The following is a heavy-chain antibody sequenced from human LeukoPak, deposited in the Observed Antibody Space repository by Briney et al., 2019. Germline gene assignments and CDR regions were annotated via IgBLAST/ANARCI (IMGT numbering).Heavy chain of an antibody. V-gene: IGHV3-23*01. CDR3: AKDQPRIQLSSLPTYYFDY. CDR2: ISGSGGST. D-gene: IGHD5-18*01. Sequence: GSLRLCCAASGFTFSSYSMNWVRQAPGKGLEWVSAISGSGGSTYYADSVKGRFTISRDNSKNTLYLQMNSLRAEDTAVYYCAKDQPRIQLSSLPTYYFDYWGQGTLVTVSS. CDR1: GFTFSSYS. J-gene: IGHJ4*02.